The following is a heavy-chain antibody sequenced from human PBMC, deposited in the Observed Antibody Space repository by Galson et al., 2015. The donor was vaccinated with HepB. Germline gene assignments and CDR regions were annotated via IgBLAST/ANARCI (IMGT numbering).Heavy chain of an antibody. J-gene: IGHJ6*02. CDR2: IIPILGLA. CDR1: GGTFSSYT. V-gene: IGHV1-69*04. Sequence: SVKVSCKASGGTFSSYTFSWVRQAPGQGPEWMGRIIPILGLANYAQKFQGRVTITADKSTSTAYMEPSSLRSEDTAVYYCARDPHYEILTGYNGGMDVWGQGTTVTVSS. D-gene: IGHD3-9*01. CDR3: ARDPHYEILTGYNGGMDV.